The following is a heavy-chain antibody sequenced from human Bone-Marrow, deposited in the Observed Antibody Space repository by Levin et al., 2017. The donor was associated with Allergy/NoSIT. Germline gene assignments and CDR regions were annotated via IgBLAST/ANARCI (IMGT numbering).Heavy chain of an antibody. CDR1: GGSFSGYY. Sequence: SETLSLTCAVYGGSFSGYYWSWIRQPPGKGLEWIGEINHSGSTNYNPSLKSRVTISVDTSKNQFSLKLSSVTAADTAVYYCARAYSYYGSGSYDDYWGQGTLVTVSS. V-gene: IGHV4-34*01. CDR3: ARAYSYYGSGSYDDY. J-gene: IGHJ4*02. CDR2: INHSGST. D-gene: IGHD3-10*01.